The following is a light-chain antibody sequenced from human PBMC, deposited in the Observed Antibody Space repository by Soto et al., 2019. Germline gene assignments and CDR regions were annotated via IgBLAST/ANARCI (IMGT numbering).Light chain of an antibody. CDR1: QSGSDSY. CDR2: GAS. V-gene: IGKV3-20*01. CDR3: QQYGSSPFT. Sequence: EIVLTQSPGTLSLSPGERATLSCRASQSGSDSYLAWYQLKPGQAPRLLIYGASSRATGIPDRFSGSGSGTDFTLTITGLEPEDFAVYYCQQYGSSPFTFGPGTKVDIK. J-gene: IGKJ3*01.